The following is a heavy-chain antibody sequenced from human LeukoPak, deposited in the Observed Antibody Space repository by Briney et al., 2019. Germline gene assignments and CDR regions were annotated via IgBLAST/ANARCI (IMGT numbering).Heavy chain of an antibody. Sequence: SGGSLRLSCSASGFTFSTYSMNWVRQAPGKGLEWVSYISSSSSTIHYADSVKGRFTISRDNAKNSLYLQMNSLRAEDTAVYYCASYSGSYYSTDYWGQGTLVTVSS. CDR2: ISSSSSTI. V-gene: IGHV3-48*04. J-gene: IGHJ4*02. CDR1: GFTFSTYS. D-gene: IGHD1-26*01. CDR3: ASYSGSYYSTDY.